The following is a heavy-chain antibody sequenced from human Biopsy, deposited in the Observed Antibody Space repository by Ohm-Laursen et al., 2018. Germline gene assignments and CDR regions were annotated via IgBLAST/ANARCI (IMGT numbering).Heavy chain of an antibody. D-gene: IGHD5-24*01. V-gene: IGHV4-59*01. CDR3: ARVMTTIGYYYAMDV. Sequence: SETLSLTCTVSGGSISTYYWTWIRQPPGKGLEWLGYIYSSGSTNYNPSLQRRVTISVDTSKSQFSLKLTSVTAADTAVYYCARVMTTIGYYYAMDVWGQGTTVTVSS. CDR1: GGSISTYY. J-gene: IGHJ6*02. CDR2: IYSSGST.